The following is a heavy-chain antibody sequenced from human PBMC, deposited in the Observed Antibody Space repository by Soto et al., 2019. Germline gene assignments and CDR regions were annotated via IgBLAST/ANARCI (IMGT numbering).Heavy chain of an antibody. V-gene: IGHV4-59*01. CDR1: GGSISSYN. CDR2: IYYSGST. CDR3: AREQGDTAMVDY. Sequence: SETLSLTCTVSGGSISSYNWSWIRQPPGKGLEWIGYIYYSGSTNYNPSLKSRVTISVDTSKNQFSLKLSSVTAADTAVYYCAREQGDTAMVDYWGQGTLVTVSS. J-gene: IGHJ4*02. D-gene: IGHD5-18*01.